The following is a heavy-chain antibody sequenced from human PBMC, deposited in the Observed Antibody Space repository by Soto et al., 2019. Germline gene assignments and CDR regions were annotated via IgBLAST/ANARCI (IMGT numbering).Heavy chain of an antibody. J-gene: IGHJ6*02. Sequence: ASVKVSCKASGYTFTDYYMHWVRQAPGQGLEWMGWINPNSGGTNYAQKFQGRVTMTRDTSISTAYMELNRLRSDDTAVYYCARDLSPSSGWPGMDVWGQGTTVTVSS. CDR3: ARDLSPSSGWPGMDV. V-gene: IGHV1-2*02. CDR1: GYTFTDYY. D-gene: IGHD6-19*01. CDR2: INPNSGGT.